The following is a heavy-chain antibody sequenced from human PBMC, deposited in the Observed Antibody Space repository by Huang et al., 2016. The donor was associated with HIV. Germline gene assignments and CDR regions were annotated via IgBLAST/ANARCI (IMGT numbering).Heavy chain of an antibody. CDR2: IRYDRHKK. Sequence: QVQLVESGGGVVQPGGSLRLSCAASGSNFNNYNMYWVRQAPGRGLEWVAFIRYDRHKKYYVDSVKGRFTISRDNSKTTVYLQMSSLKPDDTAVYYCTMGGHVVVVTSIPNYYCMDVWGKGTTVTVSS. D-gene: IGHD2-21*02. J-gene: IGHJ6*03. CDR1: GSNFNNYN. CDR3: TMGGHVVVVTSIPNYYCMDV. V-gene: IGHV3-30*02.